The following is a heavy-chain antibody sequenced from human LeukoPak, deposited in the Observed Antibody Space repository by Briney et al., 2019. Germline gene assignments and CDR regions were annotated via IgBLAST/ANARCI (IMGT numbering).Heavy chain of an antibody. Sequence: TGGSLRLSCAASGFTFSSYNMNWVRQAPGKGLEWVSYISSGSSTIYYADSVKGRFTISRDNAKNSLYLQMSSLRDEDTAVYYCAGEKRIQLWLLDFDYWGQGTLVTVSS. CDR2: ISSGSSTI. CDR1: GFTFSSYN. J-gene: IGHJ4*02. V-gene: IGHV3-48*02. D-gene: IGHD5-18*01. CDR3: AGEKRIQLWLLDFDY.